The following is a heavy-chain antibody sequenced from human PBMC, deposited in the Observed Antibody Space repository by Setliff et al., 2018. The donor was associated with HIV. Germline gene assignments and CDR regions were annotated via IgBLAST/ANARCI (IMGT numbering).Heavy chain of an antibody. V-gene: IGHV1-69*13. CDR1: GGTLSSYV. Sequence: ASVKVSCKASGGTLSSYVVSWVRQAPGQGLEWMGGIIGIFDTPKYAQKFQGRVTITADESTNTAYMELRSLRSEDTAVYYCARVWDWNYDLGYWGQGTLVTVSS. CDR3: ARVWDWNYDLGY. CDR2: IIGIFDTP. D-gene: IGHD1-7*01. J-gene: IGHJ4*02.